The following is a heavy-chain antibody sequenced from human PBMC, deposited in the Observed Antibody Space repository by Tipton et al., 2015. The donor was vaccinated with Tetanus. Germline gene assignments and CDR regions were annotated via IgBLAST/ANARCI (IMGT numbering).Heavy chain of an antibody. CDR3: ARPVKQWLVPVDS. Sequence: TLSLTCAVSGGSISSGDYSWSWIRQPPGKGLEWIGYIYDSGSTYYNPSLKSRVTISEDRSTNQFSLKLTSVTAADTAVYYCARPVKQWLVPVDSWGQGTLVTVSS. D-gene: IGHD6-19*01. CDR2: IYDSGST. J-gene: IGHJ4*02. CDR1: GGSISSGDYS. V-gene: IGHV4-30-2*01.